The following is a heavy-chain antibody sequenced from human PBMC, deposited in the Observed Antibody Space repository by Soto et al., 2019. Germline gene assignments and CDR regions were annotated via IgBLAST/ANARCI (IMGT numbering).Heavy chain of an antibody. D-gene: IGHD3-22*01. J-gene: IGHJ4*02. Sequence: ASVKVSCKASGFSFTGYYIHWLRQAPGQGLEWMGWINAHSGGTEYAQKFQGRVTLTRDTSIATAYLTLTSLTSDDTALYYCAREDSIIIPDVSDFWGQGTLVTVSS. CDR2: INAHSGGT. CDR1: GFSFTGYY. V-gene: IGHV1-2*02. CDR3: AREDSIIIPDVSDF.